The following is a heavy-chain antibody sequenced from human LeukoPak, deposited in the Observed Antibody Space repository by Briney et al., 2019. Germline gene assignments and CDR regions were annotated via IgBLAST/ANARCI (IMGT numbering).Heavy chain of an antibody. CDR1: GGSISSYY. CDR3: ARVRDWYPGGAFDI. V-gene: IGHV4-59*01. D-gene: IGHD2-21*02. J-gene: IGHJ3*02. CDR2: IYYSGST. Sequence: SETLSLTCTVSGGSISSYYWSWFRQHPGKGLEWIGYIYYSGSTNYNPSLKSRVTISVDTSKNQFSLKLSSVTAADTAVYYCARVRDWYPGGAFDIWGQGTMVTVSS.